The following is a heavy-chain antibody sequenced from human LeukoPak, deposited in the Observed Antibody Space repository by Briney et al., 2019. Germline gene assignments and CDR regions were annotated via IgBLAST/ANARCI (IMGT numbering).Heavy chain of an antibody. V-gene: IGHV1-2*02. CDR2: IKPNGGGT. CDR3: ARRGPYFDY. Sequence: ASVKVSCKASGYTFTDYYMHWVRQAPGQGPEWMGWIKPNGGGTNYAQKFQGRVTMTRDTSISTAYMELSRLRSDDTAVYYCARRGPYFDYWGQGTLVTVSS. J-gene: IGHJ4*02. CDR1: GYTFTDYY.